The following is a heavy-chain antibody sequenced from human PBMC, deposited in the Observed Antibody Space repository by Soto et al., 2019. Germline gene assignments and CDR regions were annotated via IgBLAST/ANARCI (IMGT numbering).Heavy chain of an antibody. CDR1: GGSIRSENYY. CDR3: ARDHAEQGEGKNYFAGMGV. CDR2: ISYTGTT. D-gene: IGHD3-16*01. V-gene: IGHV4-31*03. Sequence: QVQLQESGPGLVKASQTLSLTCTVSGGSIRSENYYWNWIRQRPGKGLEWIGYISYTGTTAYNTSLHGRVSLAWDSYQNHFSHRVDSVPPAVAAIYYCARDHAEQGEGKNYFAGMGVWGHGAPVTVSS. J-gene: IGHJ6*02.